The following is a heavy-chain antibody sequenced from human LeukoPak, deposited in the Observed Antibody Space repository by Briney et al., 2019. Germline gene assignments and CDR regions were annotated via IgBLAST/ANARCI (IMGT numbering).Heavy chain of an antibody. CDR3: ARLWSYYDSSGYPDDTDDD. V-gene: IGHV5-51*01. Sequence: GESLKIFCKGSGYSFTSYWIGWVRQMPGKGLEWMGIIYPGDSDTRYSPSFQGQVTISADKSISTAYLQWSSLKASDTAMYYCARLWSYYDSSGYPDDTDDDWGQGTLVTVSS. D-gene: IGHD3-22*01. CDR1: GYSFTSYW. CDR2: IYPGDSDT. J-gene: IGHJ4*02.